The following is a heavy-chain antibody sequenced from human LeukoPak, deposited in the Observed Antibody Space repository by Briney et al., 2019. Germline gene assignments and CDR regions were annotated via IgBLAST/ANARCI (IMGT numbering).Heavy chain of an antibody. J-gene: IGHJ3*02. Sequence: GGSLTLSCAVYGFTVSSYAMSWVRHGPGKGLEWDSAISGCGGRTYDADSVKARFTISRDNSKNPLYLQMNSRRAEVTAVYYCAKRGYTIFGVVTIDAFDIWGQGTMVTVSS. CDR2: ISGCGGRT. CDR3: AKRGYTIFGVVTIDAFDI. V-gene: IGHV3-23*01. D-gene: IGHD3-3*01. CDR1: GFTVSSYA.